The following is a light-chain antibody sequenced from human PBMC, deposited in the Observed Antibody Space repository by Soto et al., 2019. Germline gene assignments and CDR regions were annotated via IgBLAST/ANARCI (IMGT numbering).Light chain of an antibody. J-gene: IGKJ2*01. CDR3: QQSYSTPYT. V-gene: IGKV1-39*01. CDR1: QSISSY. CDR2: AAS. Sequence: DIPMTQSPSSLSASVGDTVTITCRASQSISSYLNWYQQKPGKAPKLLIYAASSLHSGVPSRFSGSGSGTDFTLTISSLQPEDFATYYCQQSYSTPYTFGQGTKLEIK.